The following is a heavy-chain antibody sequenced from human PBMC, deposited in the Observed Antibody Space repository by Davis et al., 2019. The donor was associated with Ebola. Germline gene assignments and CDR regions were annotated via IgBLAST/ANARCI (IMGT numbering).Heavy chain of an antibody. J-gene: IGHJ3*02. CDR2: INAGNGNT. CDR3: AREKPEGIVVVPAAIRSVFGADAFDI. CDR1: GYTFTSYA. Sequence: ASVQVSCKASGYTFTSYAMHWVRQAPGQRLEWMGWINAGNGNTKYSQKFQGRVTITRDTSASTAYMELSSLRSEDTAVYYCAREKPEGIVVVPAAIRSVFGADAFDIWGQGTMVTVSS. V-gene: IGHV1-3*01. D-gene: IGHD2-2*02.